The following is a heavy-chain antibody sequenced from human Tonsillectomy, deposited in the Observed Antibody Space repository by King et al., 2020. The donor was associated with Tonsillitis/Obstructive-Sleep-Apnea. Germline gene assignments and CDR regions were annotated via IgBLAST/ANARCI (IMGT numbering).Heavy chain of an antibody. CDR3: ARHADDSDSYYFMDV. CDR2: IYYNGDT. J-gene: IGHJ6*03. Sequence: QLQESGPGLVKPSETLSLTCSVSVGSISSRDYYWGWIRQPPGKGLEWIASIYYNGDTYYNPSLESRVTISVDTSKNQFSLRLSTVTAADTSVYYCARHADDSDSYYFMDVWGKGSTVTVS. D-gene: IGHD2-21*02. V-gene: IGHV4-39*01. CDR1: VGSISSRDYY.